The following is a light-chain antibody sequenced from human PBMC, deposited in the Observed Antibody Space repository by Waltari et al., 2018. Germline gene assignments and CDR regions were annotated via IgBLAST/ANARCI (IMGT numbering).Light chain of an antibody. CDR3: QQSNSSPRT. V-gene: IGKV1-39*01. CDR2: AAS. CDR1: QSVSTY. Sequence: DIQVTQPPSSLSASIRDRVTITCRASQSVSTYLSWYQQKPGKAPNLLIYAASTSQSGVPSRFSGSGSGTDFTLTISSLQPEDFATYYCQQSNSSPRTFGQGTKVELK. J-gene: IGKJ1*01.